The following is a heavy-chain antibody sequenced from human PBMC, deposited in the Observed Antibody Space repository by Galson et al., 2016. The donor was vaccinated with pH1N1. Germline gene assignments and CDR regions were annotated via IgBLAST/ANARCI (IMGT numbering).Heavy chain of an antibody. V-gene: IGHV3-74*01. Sequence: LRLSCAVSGFIFSKYWLHWVRQAPGKGLVWVSRINTDGTRTTYADSVKGRFTISRDNAKNTLYLQMNSLRVEDTAVYYCARSAYSDGRGFYYDYWGHGSLVTVSS. CDR2: INTDGTRT. CDR3: ARSAYSDGRGFYYDY. J-gene: IGHJ4*01. D-gene: IGHD3-22*01. CDR1: GFIFSKYW.